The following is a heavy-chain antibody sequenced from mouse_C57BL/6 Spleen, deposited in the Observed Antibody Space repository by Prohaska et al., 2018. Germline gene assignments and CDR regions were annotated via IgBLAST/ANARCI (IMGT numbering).Heavy chain of an antibody. CDR1: GYTFTAYY. D-gene: IGHD2-2*01. J-gene: IGHJ2*01. CDR3: ARDGYDYFDY. CDR2: IGPGSGST. V-gene: IGHV1-77*01. Sequence: SCKASGYTFTAYYIHWVKQRPGQGLEWIGKIGPGSGSTYYNEKFKGKATRTADKSSSTAYMQLSSLTAEDSAVYFCARDGYDYFDYWGQGTTLTVSS.